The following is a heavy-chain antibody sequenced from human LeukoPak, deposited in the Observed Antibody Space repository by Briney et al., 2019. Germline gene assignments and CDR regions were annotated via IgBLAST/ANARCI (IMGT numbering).Heavy chain of an antibody. D-gene: IGHD6-13*01. Sequence: ASLKVSCKAPGYTFTGYYIHWLRQAPGQGLEWMGWINPNHGDTNYAQKFQGRVTMTRDTSISTAYVGLSRLRSDDTAVYYCATDVATVDAFDIWGQGTMVTVSS. J-gene: IGHJ3*02. CDR1: GYTFTGYY. CDR2: INPNHGDT. CDR3: ATDVATVDAFDI. V-gene: IGHV1-2*02.